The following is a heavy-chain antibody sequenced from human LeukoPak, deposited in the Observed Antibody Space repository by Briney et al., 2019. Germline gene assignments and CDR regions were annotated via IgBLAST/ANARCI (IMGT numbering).Heavy chain of an antibody. CDR3: ARDPHVGVCSSTSCYSDAFDI. Sequence: PSQTLSLTCTVSCVSISSGGYCWRWIRQHPGKGLEWIGYIYYSGSTYYNPSLKSRVTISVDTSKNQFSLKLSSVTAADTAVYYCARDPHVGVCSSTSCYSDAFDIWGQGTMVTVSS. CDR1: CVSISSGGYC. CDR2: IYYSGST. D-gene: IGHD2-2*01. J-gene: IGHJ3*02. V-gene: IGHV4-31*03.